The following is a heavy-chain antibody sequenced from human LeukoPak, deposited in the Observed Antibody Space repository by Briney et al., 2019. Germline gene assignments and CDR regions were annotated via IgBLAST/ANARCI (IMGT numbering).Heavy chain of an antibody. CDR1: GGSISTNNW. D-gene: IGHD5-12*01. CDR2: IYHTGNT. Sequence: SETLSLTCTVSGGSISTNNWWTWVRQPPGKGLERIGEIYHTGNTNYNPSLKSRLTMSVDKSKNQFALRLYSVTAADTAVYYCARDPGGGYKDDALDIWGQGTMVTVTS. J-gene: IGHJ3*02. V-gene: IGHV4-4*02. CDR3: ARDPGGGYKDDALDI.